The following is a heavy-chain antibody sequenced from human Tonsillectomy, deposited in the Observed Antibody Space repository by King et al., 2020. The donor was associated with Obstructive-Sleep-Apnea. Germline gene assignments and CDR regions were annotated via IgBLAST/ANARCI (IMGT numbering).Heavy chain of an antibody. CDR2: ISWNSANI. J-gene: IGHJ4*02. Sequence: VQLVESGGGLVQPGRSLRLSCAASGFTFDDYGIHWVRQAPGKGLAWVSGISWNSANIAYADSVKGRFTISRDNAKNSLYLLMNSLRAEDTALYYCAKHRLAAITECFDYWGQGTLVSVSS. D-gene: IGHD5-24*01. CDR1: GFTFDDYG. CDR3: AKHRLAAITECFDY. V-gene: IGHV3-9*01.